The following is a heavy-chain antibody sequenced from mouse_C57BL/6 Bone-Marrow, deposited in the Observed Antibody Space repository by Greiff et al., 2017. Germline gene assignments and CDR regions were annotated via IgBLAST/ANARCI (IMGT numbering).Heavy chain of an antibody. CDR3: ARWGYAMDY. V-gene: IGHV1-81*01. J-gene: IGHJ4*01. CDR1: GYTFTSYG. CDR2: IYPRSGNT. Sequence: QVQLKESGAELARPGASVKLSCKASGYTFTSYGISWVKQRTGQGLEWIGEIYPRSGNTYYNEKFKGKATLTADTSSNTAYMQLSSLTTEDSAIYYCARWGYAMDYWGQGTSVTVSS.